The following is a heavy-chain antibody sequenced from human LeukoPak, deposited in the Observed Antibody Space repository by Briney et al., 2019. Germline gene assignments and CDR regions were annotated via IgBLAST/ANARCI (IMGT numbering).Heavy chain of an antibody. V-gene: IGHV3-33*01. CDR3: TTDYGSGSYFSDY. CDR2: IWYDGSNK. Sequence: PGRSLRLSCAASGFTFSSYGIHWVRQAPGKGLEWVAVIWYDGSNKYYADSVKGRFTISRDNSKNTLYLQMNSLKNEDTAVYYCTTDYGSGSYFSDYWGQGTLVTVSS. D-gene: IGHD3-10*01. J-gene: IGHJ4*02. CDR1: GFTFSSYG.